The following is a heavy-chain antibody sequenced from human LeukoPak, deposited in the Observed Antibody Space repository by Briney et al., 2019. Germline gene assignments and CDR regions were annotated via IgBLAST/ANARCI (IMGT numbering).Heavy chain of an antibody. CDR1: GGSISSSGFY. V-gene: IGHV4-30-4*08. Sequence: SETLSLTCTVSGGSISSSGFYWGWIRQPPGKGLEWIGYIYYSGSTYYNPSLKSRVTISVDTSKNQFSLKLSSVTAADTAVYYCARGYSNYIWNYYYYYMDVWGKGTTVTVSS. J-gene: IGHJ6*03. CDR2: IYYSGST. CDR3: ARGYSNYIWNYYYYYMDV. D-gene: IGHD4-11*01.